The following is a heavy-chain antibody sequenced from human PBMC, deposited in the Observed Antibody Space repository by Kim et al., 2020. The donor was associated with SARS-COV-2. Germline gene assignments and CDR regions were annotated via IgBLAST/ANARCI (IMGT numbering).Heavy chain of an antibody. CDR2: IYYSGST. V-gene: IGHV4-31*03. CDR1: GGSISSGGYY. J-gene: IGHJ4*02. Sequence: SETLSLTCTVSGGSISSGGYYWSWIRQHPGKGLEWIGYIYYSGSTYYNPSLKSRFSISVDTSKNQFSLKLSSVTAADTAVYYCARGLYYYDSSGPDYWGQGTLVTVSS. D-gene: IGHD3-22*01. CDR3: ARGLYYYDSSGPDY.